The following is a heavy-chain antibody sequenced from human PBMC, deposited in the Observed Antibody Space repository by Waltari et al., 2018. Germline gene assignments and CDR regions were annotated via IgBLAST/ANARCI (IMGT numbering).Heavy chain of an antibody. CDR3: ANNEWGLPVS. V-gene: IGHV4-38-2*02. CDR2: IYYSGTS. J-gene: IGHJ5*02. D-gene: IGHD1-26*01. CDR1: GYSIRSGYW. Sequence: QVQLQESGPGLVKPSEDLSLTCTVSGYSIRSGYWWGWIRQPPGKGLEWIAMIYYSGTSQYNPSLGSRATISADTSKNQFSLRLTSVTAADTAVYYCANNEWGLPVSWGQGTVVTVSS.